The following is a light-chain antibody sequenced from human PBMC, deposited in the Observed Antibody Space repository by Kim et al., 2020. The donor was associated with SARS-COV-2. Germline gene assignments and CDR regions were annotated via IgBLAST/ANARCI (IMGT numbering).Light chain of an antibody. CDR1: SSNIGNNY. V-gene: IGLV1-51*01. Sequence: QSVLTQPPSVSAAPGQKVTISCSGSSSNIGNNYVSWYQQLPGTAPKLLIYDNNKRPSGIPDRFSGSKSGTSATLGITGLQTGDEADYYCGTWDSSLSGLVFSGGTQLTVL. J-gene: IGLJ3*02. CDR3: GTWDSSLSGLV. CDR2: DNN.